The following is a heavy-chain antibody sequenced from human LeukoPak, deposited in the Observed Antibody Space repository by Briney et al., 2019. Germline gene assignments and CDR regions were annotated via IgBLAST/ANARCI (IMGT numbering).Heavy chain of an antibody. CDR2: ISGSGGST. Sequence: GGSLRLSCAASGFTFSSYAMSWVRQAPGKGLEWVSAISGSGGSTYYADPVKGRFTISRDNSKNTLYLQMNSLRAEDTAVYYCAKDAAMAAARPRWFDPWGQGTLVTVSS. CDR1: GFTFSSYA. D-gene: IGHD6-6*01. V-gene: IGHV3-23*01. CDR3: AKDAAMAAARPRWFDP. J-gene: IGHJ5*02.